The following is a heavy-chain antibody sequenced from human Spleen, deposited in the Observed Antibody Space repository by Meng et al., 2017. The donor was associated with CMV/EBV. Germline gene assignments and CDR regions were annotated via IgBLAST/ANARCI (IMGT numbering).Heavy chain of an antibody. CDR3: ARDLVVPATIQYYYHNYGMDV. CDR2: IYSAGNT. CDR1: GFTFSSYW. J-gene: IGHJ6*02. Sequence: GESLKISCAASGFTFSSYWMSWVRQAPGKGLEWVADIYSAGNTYYADSVKGRFTISRDNSKNTLSLEMNSLRVEDTAVYYCARDLVVPATIQYYYHNYGMDVWGQGTTVTVSS. D-gene: IGHD2-2*01. V-gene: IGHV3-66*02.